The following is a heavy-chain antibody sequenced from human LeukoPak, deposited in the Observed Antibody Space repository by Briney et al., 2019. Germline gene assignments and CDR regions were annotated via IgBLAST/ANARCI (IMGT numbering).Heavy chain of an antibody. J-gene: IGHJ3*02. CDR2: IYYTGST. CDR1: GGSIITYY. Sequence: PSETLSLTCTVSGGSIITYYWSWIRQPPGKGLEWIGYIYYTGSTNYNPSLKSRVTISVDTSKNQFSLKLSSVTAADTAVYYCAREKPSYGSSGYYKGPHSINPFDIWGQGTMVTVSS. V-gene: IGHV4-59*01. D-gene: IGHD3-22*01. CDR3: AREKPSYGSSGYYKGPHSINPFDI.